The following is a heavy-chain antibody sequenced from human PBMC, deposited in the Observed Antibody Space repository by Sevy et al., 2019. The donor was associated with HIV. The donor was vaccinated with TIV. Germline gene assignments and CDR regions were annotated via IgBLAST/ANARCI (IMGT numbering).Heavy chain of an antibody. Sequence: GGSLRLSCAASGFTFSSYAMSWVRQAPGKGLEWVSAISGSGGSTYYADSMKGRFTISRDNSKNTLYLQMNSLRAEDTAVYYCAKPAVSGSYYAGLVYWGQGTLVTVSS. V-gene: IGHV3-23*01. D-gene: IGHD1-26*01. CDR3: AKPAVSGSYYAGLVY. CDR2: ISGSGGST. CDR1: GFTFSSYA. J-gene: IGHJ4*02.